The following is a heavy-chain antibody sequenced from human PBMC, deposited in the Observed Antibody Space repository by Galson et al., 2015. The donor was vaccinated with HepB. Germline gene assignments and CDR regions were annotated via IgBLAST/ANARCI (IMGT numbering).Heavy chain of an antibody. CDR3: ARHRVRGDTYYYDSSDYHDAFDI. CDR2: ISSSTSTI. D-gene: IGHD3-22*01. J-gene: IGHJ3*02. CDR1: GFAFSSYT. V-gene: IGHV3-48*01. Sequence: SLRLSCAASGFAFSSYTMSWVRQAPGKGLEWVSYISSSTSTIYYADSVKGRFTISRGNAKNSLYLQMNSLRAEDTAVYYCARHRVRGDTYYYDSSDYHDAFDIWGQGTMVTVSS.